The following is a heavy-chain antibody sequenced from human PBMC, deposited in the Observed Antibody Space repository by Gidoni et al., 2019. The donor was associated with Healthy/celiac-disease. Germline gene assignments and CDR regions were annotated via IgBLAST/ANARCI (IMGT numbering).Heavy chain of an antibody. CDR3: ARDPEWSKREIRWQNAFDI. CDR1: GFTFSSDS. D-gene: IGHD4-17*01. CDR2: ISSSSSTI. Sequence: EVQLVESGGGLVQPGGSLRLSCAASGFTFSSDSMNWVRQAPGTGLEWVSYISSSSSTIYYAASVKGRFTISRDNAKNSLYLQMNSLRDEDTAVYYCARDPEWSKREIRWQNAFDIWGQGTMVTVSS. V-gene: IGHV3-48*02. J-gene: IGHJ3*02.